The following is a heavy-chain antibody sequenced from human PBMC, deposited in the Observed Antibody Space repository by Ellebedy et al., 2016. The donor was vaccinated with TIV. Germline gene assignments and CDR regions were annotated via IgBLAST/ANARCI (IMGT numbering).Heavy chain of an antibody. CDR2: IRQEGDEI. Sequence: PGGSLRLSCAASGFNFRNYWMAWVRQAPGKGLEWVAKIRQEGDEIYYVESVKGRFTISRDNAKNSLFLQMNSLRVEDTAVYYCARRASYGDYAVQVNPWFDPWGQGTLVTVSS. V-gene: IGHV3-7*01. J-gene: IGHJ5*02. CDR1: GFNFRNYW. CDR3: ARRASYGDYAVQVNPWFDP. D-gene: IGHD4-17*01.